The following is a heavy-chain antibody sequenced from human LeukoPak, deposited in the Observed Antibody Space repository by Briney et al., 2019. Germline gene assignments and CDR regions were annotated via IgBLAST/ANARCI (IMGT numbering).Heavy chain of an antibody. D-gene: IGHD3-22*01. Sequence: PGGSLRLSCAASGFTFSSYAMHWVRRAPGKGLEWVAVISYDGSNKYYADSVKGRFTISRDNSKNTLYLQMNSLRAEDTAVYYCARDRITMIVVVTNSGMDVWGQGTTVTVSS. CDR3: ARDRITMIVVVTNSGMDV. V-gene: IGHV3-30*04. J-gene: IGHJ6*02. CDR2: ISYDGSNK. CDR1: GFTFSSYA.